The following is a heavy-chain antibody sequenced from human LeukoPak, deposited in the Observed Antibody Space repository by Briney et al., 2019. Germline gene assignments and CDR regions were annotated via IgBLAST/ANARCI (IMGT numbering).Heavy chain of an antibody. D-gene: IGHD5-18*01. J-gene: IGHJ4*02. CDR1: GGSFSGYY. Sequence: SETLSLTCAVYGGSFSGYYWSWIRQPPGKGLEWIGEINHSGSANYNPSLKSRVTISVDTSKNQFSLKLSSVTAADTAVYYCASDLYSYGHYWGQGTLVTVSS. V-gene: IGHV4-34*01. CDR2: INHSGSA. CDR3: ASDLYSYGHY.